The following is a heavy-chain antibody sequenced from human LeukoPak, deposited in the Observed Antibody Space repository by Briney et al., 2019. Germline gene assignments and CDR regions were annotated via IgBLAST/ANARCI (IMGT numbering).Heavy chain of an antibody. V-gene: IGHV3-7*01. J-gene: IGHJ5*02. D-gene: IGHD3-3*01. CDR1: GFTFSSYW. CDR3: ARDEIFGVAMGTNWFDP. CDR2: IKQDGSEK. Sequence: PGGSLRLSCAASGFTFSSYWMSWVRQAPGKGLEWVANIKQDGSEKYYVDSVKGRFTISRDNAKNSLYLQMNSLRAEDTAVYYCARDEIFGVAMGTNWFDPWGQGTLVTVSS.